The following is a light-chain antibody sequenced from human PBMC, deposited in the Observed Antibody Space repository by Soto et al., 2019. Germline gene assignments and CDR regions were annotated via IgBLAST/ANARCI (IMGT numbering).Light chain of an antibody. CDR1: QSVSSSY. CDR3: QQYGSSPPACT. J-gene: IGKJ2*02. CDR2: GAS. Sequence: EIVLTQSPGTLSLSPGERATLSCRASQSVSSSYLAWYQQKPGQAPRLLIYGASSRATGIPDRFSGSGSGTAFTPTISRLEAEDFAVYYCQQYGSSPPACTFGQGTKLEIK. V-gene: IGKV3-20*01.